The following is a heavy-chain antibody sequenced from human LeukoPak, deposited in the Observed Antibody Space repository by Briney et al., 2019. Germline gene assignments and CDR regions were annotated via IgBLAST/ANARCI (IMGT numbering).Heavy chain of an antibody. CDR1: GYTFTSYG. Sequence: GASVTVSCKASGYTFTSYGISWVRQAPGQGLEWMGWISAYNGNTNYAQKLQGRVTMTTDTSTSTAYMELRSLRSDDTAVYYCARDGGITMFGVVPFDYWGQGTLVTVSS. CDR3: ARDGGITMFGVVPFDY. V-gene: IGHV1-18*01. CDR2: ISAYNGNT. J-gene: IGHJ4*02. D-gene: IGHD3-3*01.